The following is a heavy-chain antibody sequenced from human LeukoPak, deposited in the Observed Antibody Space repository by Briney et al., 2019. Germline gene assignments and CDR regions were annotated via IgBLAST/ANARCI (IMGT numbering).Heavy chain of an antibody. D-gene: IGHD2-21*01. Sequence: PSETLSLTCAVYGGSFSGYYWSWIRQPPGKGLEWIGEINHSGSTNYNPSLKSRVTISVATSKNQFSLKLSSVTAADTAVYYCARAAGNVIRAWGQGTLVTVSS. CDR3: ARAAGNVIRA. V-gene: IGHV4-34*01. CDR1: GGSFSGYY. CDR2: INHSGST. J-gene: IGHJ5*02.